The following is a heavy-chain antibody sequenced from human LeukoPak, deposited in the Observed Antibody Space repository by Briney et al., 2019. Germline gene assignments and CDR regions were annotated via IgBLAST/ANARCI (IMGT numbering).Heavy chain of an antibody. CDR2: ISWNSGSI. J-gene: IGHJ3*02. CDR1: GFTFDDYA. D-gene: IGHD1-26*01. V-gene: IGHV3-9*01. CDR3: AKLMGPRGPNAFDI. Sequence: GRSLRLSCAASGFTFDDYAMHWVRQAPGKGLEWVSGISWNSGSIGYADSVKGRFTISRDNAKNSLYLQMNSLRAEDTALYYCAKLMGPRGPNAFDIWGQGTMVTVSS.